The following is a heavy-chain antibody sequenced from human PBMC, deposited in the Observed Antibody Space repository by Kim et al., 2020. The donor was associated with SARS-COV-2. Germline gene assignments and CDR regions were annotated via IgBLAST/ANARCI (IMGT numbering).Heavy chain of an antibody. V-gene: IGHV3-53*01. CDR3: ARENGWHYPHPQGGGMDV. D-gene: IGHD1-7*01. J-gene: IGHJ6*02. CDR1: GFTVSSNY. Sequence: GGSLRLSCAASGFTVSSNYMSWVRQAPGKGLEWVSVIYSGGSTYYADSVKGRFTISRDNSKNTLYLQMNSLRAEDTAVYYCARENGWHYPHPQGGGMDVWGQGTTVTVSS. CDR2: IYSGGST.